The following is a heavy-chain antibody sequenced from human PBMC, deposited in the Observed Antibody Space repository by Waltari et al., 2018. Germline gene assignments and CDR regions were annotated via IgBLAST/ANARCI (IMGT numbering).Heavy chain of an antibody. Sequence: QVQLVESGGGVVQPGRSLRLSCAASGFTFSSYCMHWVRQAPGKGLGWVAVIWYDGRNKYSADTVKGRVTISRDKSKNTVYLQMNMLRAEDTAVYYCAKEIRNYEGVFTVVGPCEYWGQGTLVTVSS. V-gene: IGHV3-33*03. J-gene: IGHJ4*02. CDR3: AKEIRNYEGVFTVVGPCEY. CDR2: IWYDGRNK. CDR1: GFTFSSYC. D-gene: IGHD3-3*01.